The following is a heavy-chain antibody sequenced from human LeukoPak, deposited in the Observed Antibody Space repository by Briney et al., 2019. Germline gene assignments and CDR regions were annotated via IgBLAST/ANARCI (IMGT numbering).Heavy chain of an antibody. CDR1: GFTFDDYS. CDR2: ISGDGGTT. CDR3: ARSLPDYFDY. Sequence: PGGSLRLSCAASGFTFDDYSMHWVHQAPGKGLEWVSLISGDGGTTYSADSVKGRFTISRDNSKNSLYLQMNSLRTEDTALYYCARSLPDYFDYWGQGTLVTVSS. J-gene: IGHJ4*02. V-gene: IGHV3-43*02.